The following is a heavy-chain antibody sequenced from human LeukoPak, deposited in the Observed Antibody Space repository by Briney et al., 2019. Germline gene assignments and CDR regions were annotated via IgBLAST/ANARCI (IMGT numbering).Heavy chain of an antibody. CDR3: ARADSGGDSSGYKWFDP. D-gene: IGHD3-22*01. CDR2: ISSVGSSI. V-gene: IGHV3-11*01. J-gene: IGHJ5*02. CDR1: GFTFSGDY. Sequence: GGSLRLSCAASGFTFSGDYMSWIRQAPGKGLEWVSYISSVGSSIVYADSVKGRFTISRDNAKNSLFLQMNSLRAEDTAVYYCARADSGGDSSGYKWFDPWGQGTLVTVSS.